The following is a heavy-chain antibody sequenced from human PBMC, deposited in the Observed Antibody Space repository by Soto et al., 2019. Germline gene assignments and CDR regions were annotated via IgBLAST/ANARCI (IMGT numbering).Heavy chain of an antibody. V-gene: IGHV3-15*01. J-gene: IGHJ5*02. Sequence: GGSLRLSCAASGFTFSNAWMSWVRQAPGKGLEWVGRIKSKTDGGTTDYAAPVKGRFTISRDDSKNTLYLQMNSLKTEDTAVYYCTTEFSVEFEGWFDPWGQGTLVTVSS. CDR3: TTEFSVEFEGWFDP. D-gene: IGHD3-10*01. CDR2: IKSKTDGGTT. CDR1: GFTFSNAW.